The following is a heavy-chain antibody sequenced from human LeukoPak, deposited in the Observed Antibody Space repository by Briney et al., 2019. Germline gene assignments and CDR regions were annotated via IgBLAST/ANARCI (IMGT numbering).Heavy chain of an antibody. V-gene: IGHV4-59*01. Sequence: SETLSLTCTVSGGSISSYYWGWIRQPPGKGLEWIGYIYYSGSTNYNPSLKSRVTISVDTSKNQFSLKLSSVTAADTAVYYCARAVSTGGYYFDYWGQGTLVTVSS. J-gene: IGHJ4*02. CDR2: IYYSGST. D-gene: IGHD1-14*01. CDR1: GGSISSYY. CDR3: ARAVSTGGYYFDY.